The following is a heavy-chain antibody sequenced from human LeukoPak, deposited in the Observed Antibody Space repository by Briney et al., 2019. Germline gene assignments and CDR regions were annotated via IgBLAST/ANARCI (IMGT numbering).Heavy chain of an antibody. CDR1: GYSFTSYW. Sequence: RGEYLKISCKGSGYSFTSYWIGWVRQIPGKGLEWMWIIYPGDSDTRYSPSFQGQVTISADKSISTAYLQWSSLKASDTAMYYCARGDSGSYYFSSYYFDYWGQGTLVTVSS. CDR3: ARGDSGSYYFSSYYFDY. D-gene: IGHD3-10*01. V-gene: IGHV5-51*01. CDR2: IYPGDSDT. J-gene: IGHJ4*02.